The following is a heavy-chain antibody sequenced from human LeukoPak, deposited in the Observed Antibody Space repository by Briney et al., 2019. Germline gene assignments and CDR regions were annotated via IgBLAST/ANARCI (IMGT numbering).Heavy chain of an antibody. Sequence: PGGSLRLSCEASRFIFSSYSMNWVRQAPGKGLEWLSYISESSSHRYYADSVKGRFTISRDNSKNTLYLQMNSLRAEDTAVYYCARDSGERAVATDAFDIWGQGTMVTVSS. CDR2: ISESSSHR. CDR1: RFIFSSYS. J-gene: IGHJ3*02. V-gene: IGHV3-21*01. D-gene: IGHD6-19*01. CDR3: ARDSGERAVATDAFDI.